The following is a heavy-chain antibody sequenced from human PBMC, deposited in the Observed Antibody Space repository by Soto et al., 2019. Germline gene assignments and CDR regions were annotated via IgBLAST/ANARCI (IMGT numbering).Heavy chain of an antibody. D-gene: IGHD3-9*01. Sequence: GGSLRLSCSASGFTFSSYAMHWVRQAPGKGLEYVSAISSNGGSTYYADSVKGRFTISRDNSKNTLYLQMSSLRAEDTAVYYCVKDRLGIGYDISTGPRVGVLDYWGQGTLVTVS. CDR2: ISSNGGST. J-gene: IGHJ4*02. CDR1: GFTFSSYA. V-gene: IGHV3-64D*08. CDR3: VKDRLGIGYDISTGPRVGVLDY.